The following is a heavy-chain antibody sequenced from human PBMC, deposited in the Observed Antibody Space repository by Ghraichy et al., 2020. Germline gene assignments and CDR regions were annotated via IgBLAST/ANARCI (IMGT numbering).Heavy chain of an antibody. Sequence: ASVKVSCKASGYTFTNYYIHWVRQAPGQGLEWMGWINPNSGGTEYTQRFQGRVTMTTDTSITTAYMEVSRLTSDDTAVYYCARDGDVRGSSTWFDPWGPGTLVTVSS. CDR2: INPNSGGT. CDR1: GYTFTNYY. CDR3: ARDGDVRGSSTWFDP. D-gene: IGHD3-10*02. J-gene: IGHJ5*02. V-gene: IGHV1-2*02.